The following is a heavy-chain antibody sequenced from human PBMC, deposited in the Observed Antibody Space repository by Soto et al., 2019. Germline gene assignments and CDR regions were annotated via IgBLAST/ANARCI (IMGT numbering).Heavy chain of an antibody. CDR2: INHSGST. Sequence: SETLSLTCAVYGGSFSGYYWSWIRQPPGKGLEWIGEINHSGSTNYNPSLKSRVTISVDTSKNQFSLKLSSVTAADTAVYYCARTHDYGGNLDYWGQGTLVTVSS. J-gene: IGHJ4*02. V-gene: IGHV4-34*01. CDR3: ARTHDYGGNLDY. D-gene: IGHD4-17*01. CDR1: GGSFSGYY.